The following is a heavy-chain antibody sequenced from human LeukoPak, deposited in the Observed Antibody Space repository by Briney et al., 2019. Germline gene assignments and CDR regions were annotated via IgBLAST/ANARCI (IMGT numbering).Heavy chain of an antibody. J-gene: IGHJ4*02. D-gene: IGHD3-16*01. CDR1: GFTFDDYA. CDR2: ISWNSGSI. Sequence: GGSLRLSCAASGFTFDDYAMHWVRQAPGKGLEWVSGISWNSGSIGCADSVKGRFTISRDNSKNTLYLQMNSLRAEDTAIYYCAKNRGAPLWGQGTLVTVSS. CDR3: AKNRGAPL. V-gene: IGHV3-9*01.